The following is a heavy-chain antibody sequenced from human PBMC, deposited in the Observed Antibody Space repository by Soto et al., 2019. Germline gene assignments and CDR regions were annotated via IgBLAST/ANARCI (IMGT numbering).Heavy chain of an antibody. Sequence: QVQLVQSGAEVKKPGSSVKVSCKASGGTFSSYAISWVRQAPGQGLEWMGGIIPIFGTANYAQKFQGRVTITADESTSTAYMELSRLRSEDTAVYYCARGPPPITMIVVVNLFDYWGQGTLVTVSS. CDR2: IIPIFGTA. CDR3: ARGPPPITMIVVVNLFDY. J-gene: IGHJ4*02. CDR1: GGTFSSYA. D-gene: IGHD3-22*01. V-gene: IGHV1-69*01.